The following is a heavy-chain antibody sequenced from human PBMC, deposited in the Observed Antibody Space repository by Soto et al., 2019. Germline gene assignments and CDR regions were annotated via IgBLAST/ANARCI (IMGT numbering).Heavy chain of an antibody. V-gene: IGHV1-69*04. CDR1: GYTFTSYA. J-gene: IGHJ3*02. Sequence: SVKVSCKASGYTFTSYAMHWVRQAPGQGLEWMGRIIPILGIANYAQKFQGRVTITADKSTSTAYMELSSLRSEDTAVYYCARDPGGVVVPAAGRAFDIWGQGTMVTVSS. CDR3: ARDPGGVVVPAAGRAFDI. CDR2: IIPILGIA. D-gene: IGHD2-2*01.